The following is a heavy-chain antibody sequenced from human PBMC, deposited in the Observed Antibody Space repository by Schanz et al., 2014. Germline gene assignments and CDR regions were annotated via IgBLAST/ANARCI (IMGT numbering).Heavy chain of an antibody. J-gene: IGHJ4*02. CDR3: AKSYDTSGYSGFDY. CDR2: IGPASDP. CDR1: GFTFSNYD. D-gene: IGHD3-22*01. V-gene: IGHV3-13*05. Sequence: AQLVESGGGVVQPGGSLRLSCAASGFTFSNYDMHWVRQAIGKGLEWVSGIGPASDPYYAGSVKGRFTISRDNSKNTLYLQMNSLRTEDTAVYFCAKSYDTSGYSGFDYWGQGTLVTVSS.